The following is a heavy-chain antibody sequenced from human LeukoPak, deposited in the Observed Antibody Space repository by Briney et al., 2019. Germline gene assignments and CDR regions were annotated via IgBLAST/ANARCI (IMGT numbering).Heavy chain of an antibody. CDR2: IYYSGST. V-gene: IGHV4-61*08. CDR1: GGSISSGGYY. D-gene: IGHD1-26*01. Sequence: PSQTLSLTCTVSGGSISSGGYYWSWIRQPPGKGLEWIGYIYYSGSTNYNPSLKSRVTISVDTSKNQFSLKLSSVTAADTAVYYCAREPPELGIDYWGQGTLVTVSS. J-gene: IGHJ4*02. CDR3: AREPPELGIDY.